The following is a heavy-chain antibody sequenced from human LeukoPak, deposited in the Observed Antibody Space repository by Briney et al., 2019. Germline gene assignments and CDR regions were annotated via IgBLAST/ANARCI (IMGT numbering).Heavy chain of an antibody. CDR2: ISAYNGNT. Sequence: ASVKVSCKASGYTFTSYGISWVRQAPGQGLEWMGWISAYNGNTNYAQKLQGRVTMTTDTSTSTAYMELRSLRSDDTALYYCARDLGIAVAGTSGYWGQGTLVTVSS. CDR1: GYTFTSYG. CDR3: ARDLGIAVAGTSGY. V-gene: IGHV1-18*01. J-gene: IGHJ4*02. D-gene: IGHD6-19*01.